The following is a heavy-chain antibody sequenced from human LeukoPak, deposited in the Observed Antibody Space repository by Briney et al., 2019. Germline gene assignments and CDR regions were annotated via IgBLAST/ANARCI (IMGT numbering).Heavy chain of an antibody. CDR2: INWNGGST. Sequence: GGYLSLSCAASAFSFDDYGLSWLRQAPGKGLEWVSGINWNGGSTGYADSVKGRFTISRDNAKNSLYLQLNSLRAEDTASYYFGRGGGHTYDDSGYYGLPYVDYTGDRTPVTVSS. CDR3: GRGGGHTYDDSGYYGLPYVDY. CDR1: AFSFDDYG. D-gene: IGHD3-22*01. J-gene: IGHJ4*01. V-gene: IGHV3-20*04.